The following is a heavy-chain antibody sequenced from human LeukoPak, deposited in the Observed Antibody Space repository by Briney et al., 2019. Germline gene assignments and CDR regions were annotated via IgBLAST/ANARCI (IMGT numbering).Heavy chain of an antibody. Sequence: ASVKVSCKASGYTFTSYDINWVRQATGQGLEWMGWMNPNSGNTGYAQKFQGRVTMTRNTSISTAYMELSSLRSEDTAVYYCAKTIAVAGKDFQHWGQGTLVTVSS. V-gene: IGHV1-8*01. D-gene: IGHD6-19*01. J-gene: IGHJ1*01. CDR2: MNPNSGNT. CDR1: GYTFTSYD. CDR3: AKTIAVAGKDFQH.